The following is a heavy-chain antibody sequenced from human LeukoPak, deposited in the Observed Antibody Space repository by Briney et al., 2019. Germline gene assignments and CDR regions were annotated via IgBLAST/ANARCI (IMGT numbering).Heavy chain of an antibody. D-gene: IGHD1-1*01. CDR1: GFTFSSYA. CDR2: ITGSGGST. V-gene: IGHV3-23*01. J-gene: IGHJ6*03. Sequence: PGGSLRLSCAASGFTFSSYAMSWVRQAPGKGLEWVSTITGSGGSTYYADSVKGRFTISRDNSKNTLYLQMNSLRPEDTAIFYCVRAGGAWSTTHYYYYMDVWGKGTTVTVSS. CDR3: VRAGGAWSTTHYYYYMDV.